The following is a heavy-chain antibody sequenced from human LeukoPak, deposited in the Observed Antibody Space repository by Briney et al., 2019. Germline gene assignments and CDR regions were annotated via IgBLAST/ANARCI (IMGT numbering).Heavy chain of an antibody. V-gene: IGHV1-2*02. D-gene: IGHD3-16*02. Sequence: GASVKVSCKASGYTFTDYYMHWVRQAPGQGLEWMGWINPKSGDTNFAQKFQGRVTMTRDTSITTAYMELSRLTSDDTAVYYCARTLGWASSRYRFDGWGQGTLVTVSS. CDR2: INPKSGDT. CDR3: ARTLGWASSRYRFDG. J-gene: IGHJ4*02. CDR1: GYTFTDYY.